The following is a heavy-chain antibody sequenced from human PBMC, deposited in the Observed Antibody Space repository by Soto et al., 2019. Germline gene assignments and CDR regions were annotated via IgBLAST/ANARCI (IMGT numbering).Heavy chain of an antibody. V-gene: IGHV1-8*01. CDR3: ERRKERSGPYYLDL. D-gene: IGHD6-25*01. J-gene: IGHJ4*02. Sequence: ASVKVSCKASGFTFITYDFSWVRQAAGQGLEWMGWMNPNNGNAGFAQKFRGRINMTRNTSISTAYLELSSLRSDDSAVYFCERRKERSGPYYLDLWGQGTQVTVS. CDR1: GFTFITYD. CDR2: MNPNNGNA.